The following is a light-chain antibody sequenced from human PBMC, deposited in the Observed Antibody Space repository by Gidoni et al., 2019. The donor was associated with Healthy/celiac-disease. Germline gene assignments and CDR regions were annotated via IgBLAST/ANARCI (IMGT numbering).Light chain of an antibody. CDR2: DAS. J-gene: IGKJ1*01. CDR1: QSVSSY. V-gene: IGKV3-11*01. CDR3: QQRSNWPPRFTWT. Sequence: EIVLTQSPATLSLSPGERATLSCRASQSVSSYLAWYQQKPGQAPRLLIYDASNRATGIPARFSGSGSGTDFTLTISSLEPEDFAVYYCQQRSNWPPRFTWTFGQGTKVEIK.